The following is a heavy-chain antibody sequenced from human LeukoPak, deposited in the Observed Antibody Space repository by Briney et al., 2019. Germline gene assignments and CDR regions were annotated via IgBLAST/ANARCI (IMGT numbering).Heavy chain of an antibody. CDR1: GGSFSGYY. V-gene: IGHV4-34*01. D-gene: IGHD3-10*01. CDR3: ARVGYMVRGVIPFDY. J-gene: IGHJ4*02. Sequence: PSETLSLTCAVYGGSFSGYYWSWIRQPPGKGLEWIGEINHSGSTNYNPSPKSRVTISVDTSKNQFSLKLSSVTAADTAVYYCARVGYMVRGVIPFDYWGQGTLVTVSS. CDR2: INHSGST.